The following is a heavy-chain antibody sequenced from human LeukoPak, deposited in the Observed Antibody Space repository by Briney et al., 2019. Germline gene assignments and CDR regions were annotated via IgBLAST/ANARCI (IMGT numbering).Heavy chain of an antibody. CDR2: INPGNSDT. D-gene: IGHD6-13*01. CDR3: ARLRWAAGDGYYFDY. CDR1: GYTFTSSW. Sequence: GESLKISCKASGYTFTSSWISWVRQMPGKGLEWMGVINPGNSDTRYSPSFQGQVTISADKSITTAYLQWSSLKASDTAMYYCARLRWAAGDGYYFDYWGQGTPVTVSS. J-gene: IGHJ4*02. V-gene: IGHV5-51*01.